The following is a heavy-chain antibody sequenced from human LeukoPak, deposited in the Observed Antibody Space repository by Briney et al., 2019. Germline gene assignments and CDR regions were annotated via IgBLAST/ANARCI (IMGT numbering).Heavy chain of an antibody. CDR2: ISHDGNNK. J-gene: IGHJ4*02. Sequence: GRSLRLSCAASGFTFSSYAMDWVRQAPGKGLEGVAIISHDGNNKYYADSVKGRFTISRDNSKNTLYLQMNSLRTEDTAVYYCARSPRFLEWLWYFDYWGQGTLVTVSS. CDR3: ARSPRFLEWLWYFDY. D-gene: IGHD3-3*01. CDR1: GFTFSSYA. V-gene: IGHV3-30-3*01.